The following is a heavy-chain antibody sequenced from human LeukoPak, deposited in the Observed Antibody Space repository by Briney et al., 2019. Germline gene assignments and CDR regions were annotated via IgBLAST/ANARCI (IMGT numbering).Heavy chain of an antibody. D-gene: IGHD4-23*01. Sequence: PGGFLRLSCAASGFTFSSHPMHWIRQTPGKGLEWVALIRYDGSNKYYADSVKGRFTISRDNSKSTLFLQMNSLRPDDASMYYCVQDYGGVLHTHYFDFWGQGTLVTVSS. CDR3: VQDYGGVLHTHYFDF. V-gene: IGHV3-30*02. CDR2: IRYDGSNK. CDR1: GFTFSSHP. J-gene: IGHJ4*02.